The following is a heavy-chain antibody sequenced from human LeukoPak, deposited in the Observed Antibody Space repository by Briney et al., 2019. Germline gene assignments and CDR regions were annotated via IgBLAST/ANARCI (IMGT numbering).Heavy chain of an antibody. V-gene: IGHV4-31*03. CDR1: GGSISSGGYY. CDR3: ARVGYGEMGTFDI. CDR2: IYYTGST. D-gene: IGHD4-17*01. J-gene: IGHJ3*02. Sequence: PSQTLSLTCTVSGGSISSGGYYWSWIRQRPGKGLEWIGYIYYTGSTYYNPSLKSRGIILADTSKNQFSLKLSSVTAADTAVYYCARVGYGEMGTFDIWGQGTLVTVSS.